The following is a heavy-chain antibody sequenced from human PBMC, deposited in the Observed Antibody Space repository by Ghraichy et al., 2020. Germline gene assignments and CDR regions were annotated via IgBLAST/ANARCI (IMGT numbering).Heavy chain of an antibody. V-gene: IGHV3-21*01. CDR3: ARDPPLVGATRGRG. Sequence: GESLNISCAASGFTFSSYSMNWVRQAPGKGLEWVSSISSSSSYIYYADSVKGRFTISRDNAKNSLYLQMNSLRAEDTAVYYCARDPPLVGATRGRGWGQGTLVTVSS. D-gene: IGHD1-26*01. CDR2: ISSSSSYI. CDR1: GFTFSSYS. J-gene: IGHJ4*02.